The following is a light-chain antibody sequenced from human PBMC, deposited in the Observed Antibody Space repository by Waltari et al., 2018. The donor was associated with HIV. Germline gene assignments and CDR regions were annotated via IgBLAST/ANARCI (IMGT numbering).Light chain of an antibody. CDR2: DNG. CDR3: QVWDSSSDHPRVV. CDR1: SIGSKS. Sequence: SDVLTQPPSVSVAPGQTARIPCGGNSIGSKSVHWYQQRPGQAPVLVVYDNGGRPSGIPERFSDSKSGNTATLTISRVEAGDEADFYCQVWDSSSDHPRVVFGGGTKVTVL. J-gene: IGLJ2*01. V-gene: IGLV3-21*02.